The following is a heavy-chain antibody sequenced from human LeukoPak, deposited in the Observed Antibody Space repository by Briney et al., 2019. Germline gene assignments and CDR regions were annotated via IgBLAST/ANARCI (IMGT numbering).Heavy chain of an antibody. J-gene: IGHJ4*02. D-gene: IGHD6-6*01. CDR2: IYTSGST. Sequence: SETLSLTCTVSGGSISSYYWSWIRQPPGKGLEGIGYIYTSGSTNYNPSLKSRVTISVDTSKNQFSLKLSSVTAADTAVYYCARLGSSSDDYWGQGTLVTVSS. CDR3: ARLGSSSDDY. CDR1: GGSISSYY. V-gene: IGHV4-4*09.